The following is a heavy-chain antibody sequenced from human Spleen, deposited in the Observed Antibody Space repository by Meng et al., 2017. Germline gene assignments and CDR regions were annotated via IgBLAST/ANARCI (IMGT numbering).Heavy chain of an antibody. J-gene: IGHJ6*02. Sequence: SVKVSCKASGYTFTGYYMHWVRQAPGQVLEWMEWINPNNGGTKYEQKFQGRVTMTRDTSISTAYMELSRLRSDDTDVYYCAGDEVAYSSSWYYYGMDVWGQGTTVTVSS. CDR1: GYTFTGYY. CDR3: AGDEVAYSSSWYYYGMDV. D-gene: IGHD6-13*01. V-gene: IGHV1-2*02. CDR2: INPNNGGT.